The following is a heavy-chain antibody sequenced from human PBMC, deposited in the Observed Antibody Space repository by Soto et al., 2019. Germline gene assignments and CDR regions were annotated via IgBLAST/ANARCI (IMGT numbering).Heavy chain of an antibody. J-gene: IGHJ4*02. V-gene: IGHV4-34*01. CDR2: INHSGST. D-gene: IGHD3-10*01. Sequence: KASETLSLTCAVYGGSFSGYYWSWIRQPPGKGLEWIGEINHSGSTNYNPSLKSRVTISVDTSKNQFSLKLSSVTAADTAVYYCAREPRQPFASGSYDYWGQGTLVTVSS. CDR3: AREPRQPFASGSYDY. CDR1: GGSFSGYY.